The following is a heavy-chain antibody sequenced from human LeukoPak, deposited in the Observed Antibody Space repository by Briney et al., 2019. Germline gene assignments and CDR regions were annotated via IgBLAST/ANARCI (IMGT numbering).Heavy chain of an antibody. CDR2: INHSGRT. CDR3: ARKGPFGGYAVNCFDY. D-gene: IGHD5-12*01. J-gene: IGHJ4*02. V-gene: IGHV4-34*01. CDR1: GGSFSTYY. Sequence: SETLSLTCADYGGSFSTYYWSWVRQPPGKGLEWIGEINHSGRTNYNPPLKSQVTISVDTSKHQFSLKLSSVTAADTAVYYCARKGPFGGYAVNCFDYWGQGTLVTVST.